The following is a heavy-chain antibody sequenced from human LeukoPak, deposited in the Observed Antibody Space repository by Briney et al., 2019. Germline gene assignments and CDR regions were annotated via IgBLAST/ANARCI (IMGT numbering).Heavy chain of an antibody. J-gene: IGHJ5*02. CDR3: ARDPLTTTVVTGWFDP. CDR1: GYTFISYG. D-gene: IGHD4-23*01. CDR2: ISAYNGNT. V-gene: IGHV1-18*01. Sequence: ASVKVSCKASGYTFISYGISWVRQAPRQGLEWMGWISAYNGNTNYAQKLQGRVTMTTDTSTSTAYMELRSLRSDDTAVYYCARDPLTTTVVTGWFDPWGQGTLVTVSS.